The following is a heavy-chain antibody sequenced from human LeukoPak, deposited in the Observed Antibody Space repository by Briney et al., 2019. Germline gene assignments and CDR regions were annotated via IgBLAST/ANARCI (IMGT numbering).Heavy chain of an antibody. J-gene: IGHJ4*02. CDR2: IYHSGST. D-gene: IGHD3-3*01. CDR3: ASLGGYYDFWSGYRDY. V-gene: IGHV4-59*02. Sequence: PSETLSLTCTVSGGSVSSYYWSWIRQPPGKGLEWIGYIYHSGSTNHSPSLKSRVTTSVDTSKNQFSLELSSVTAADTAVYFCASLGGYYDFWSGYRDYWGQGILVTVSS. CDR1: GGSVSSYY.